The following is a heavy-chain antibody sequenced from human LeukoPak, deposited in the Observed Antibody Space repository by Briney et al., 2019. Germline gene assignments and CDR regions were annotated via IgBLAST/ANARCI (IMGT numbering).Heavy chain of an antibody. V-gene: IGHV3-21*01. J-gene: IGHJ6*02. CDR1: GFTFSSYS. CDR2: ISSSSSYI. CDR3: AREGYCSGGSCYSGGHYYGMDV. D-gene: IGHD2-15*01. Sequence: GGSLRLSCAASGFTFSSYSMSWVRQAPGKGLEWVSSISSSSSYIYYADSVKGRFTISRDNAKNSLYLQMNSLRAEDTAVYYCAREGYCSGGSCYSGGHYYGMDVWGQGTTVTVSS.